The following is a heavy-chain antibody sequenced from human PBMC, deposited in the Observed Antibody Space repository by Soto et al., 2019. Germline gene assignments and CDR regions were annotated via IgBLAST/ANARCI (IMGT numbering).Heavy chain of an antibody. CDR3: ARDRSLCGDDASSSYYFVY. Sequence: SETLSLTCTVSGGSVSSGTYYWTWIRQSPGKGLEWIGCIYHSGSTKYNPSLKSRVNISLDTSKNQFSLRLSSVTAADTAVYYWARDRSLCGDDASSSYYFVYWCRGT. CDR1: GGSVSSGTYY. CDR2: IYHSGST. J-gene: IGHJ4*02. V-gene: IGHV4-61*01. D-gene: IGHD2-2*01.